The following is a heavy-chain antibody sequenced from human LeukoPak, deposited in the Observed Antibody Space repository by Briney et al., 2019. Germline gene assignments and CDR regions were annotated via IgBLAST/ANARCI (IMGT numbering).Heavy chain of an antibody. CDR3: ARPYYYDSRIDP. Sequence: SETLSLTCTVSGGSISSGDYYWSWIRQPPGKGLEWSAYMYYSGSTYYNPSLKSRVTMSADTSKKQFSLKLSSVTAADTAVYYCARPYYYDSRIDPWGQGILVTVSS. CDR2: MYYSGST. J-gene: IGHJ5*02. CDR1: GGSISSGDYY. D-gene: IGHD3-22*01. V-gene: IGHV4-30-4*02.